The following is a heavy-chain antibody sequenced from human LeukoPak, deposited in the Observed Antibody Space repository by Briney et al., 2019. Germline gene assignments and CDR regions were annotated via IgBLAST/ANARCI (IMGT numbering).Heavy chain of an antibody. D-gene: IGHD5/OR15-5a*01. CDR1: GGSISSYY. V-gene: IGHV4-59*01. CDR2: IYHSGST. Sequence: SETLSLTCTVSGGSISSYYWSWIRQPPGKGLEWIGYIYHSGSTNYNPSLKSRVTISVDTSKNQFSLKLSSVTAADTAVYYCARGVLPYYYYGMDVWGQGTTVTVSS. J-gene: IGHJ6*02. CDR3: ARGVLPYYYYGMDV.